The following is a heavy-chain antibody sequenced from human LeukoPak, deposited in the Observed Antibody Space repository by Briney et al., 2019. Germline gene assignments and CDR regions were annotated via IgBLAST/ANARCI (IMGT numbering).Heavy chain of an antibody. D-gene: IGHD3-22*01. J-gene: IGHJ6*02. CDR1: GYTFTSYD. Sequence: GASVKVSCKASGYTFTSYDINWVGQATGQGLEWMGWMNPNSGNTGYAQKFQGRVTMTRNTSISTAYMELSSLRSEDTAVYYCARENYYDSSGYQRPSYYYGMDVWGQGTTVTVSS. V-gene: IGHV1-8*01. CDR2: MNPNSGNT. CDR3: ARENYYDSSGYQRPSYYYGMDV.